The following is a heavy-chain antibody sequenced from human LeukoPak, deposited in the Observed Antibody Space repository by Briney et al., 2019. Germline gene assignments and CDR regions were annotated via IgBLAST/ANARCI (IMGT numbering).Heavy chain of an antibody. J-gene: IGHJ4*02. Sequence: TSETLSLTCTVSGGSISSGGYYWSWIRQHPGKGLEWIGSIYYSGSTYYNPSLKSRVTISVDTSKNQFSLKLSSVTAADTAVYYCARHLIYYDSSSYPGDFWGQGTLVTVSS. CDR2: IYYSGST. D-gene: IGHD3-22*01. CDR1: GGSISSGGYY. V-gene: IGHV4-39*01. CDR3: ARHLIYYDSSSYPGDF.